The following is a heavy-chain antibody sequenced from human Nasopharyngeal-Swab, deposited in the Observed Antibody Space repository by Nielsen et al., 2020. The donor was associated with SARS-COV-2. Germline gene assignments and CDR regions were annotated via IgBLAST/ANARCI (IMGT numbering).Heavy chain of an antibody. CDR2: ISGSGGST. Sequence: GGSLRLSCAASGFTFSSYAMSWVRQAPGKGLEWVSAISGSGGSTYYADSVKGRFTISRDNSKNTLYLQMNSLRAEDTAVYNCAKDETRQLWLRGSVDYWGQGTLVTVSS. J-gene: IGHJ4*02. CDR3: AKDETRQLWLRGSVDY. CDR1: GFTFSSYA. D-gene: IGHD5-18*01. V-gene: IGHV3-23*01.